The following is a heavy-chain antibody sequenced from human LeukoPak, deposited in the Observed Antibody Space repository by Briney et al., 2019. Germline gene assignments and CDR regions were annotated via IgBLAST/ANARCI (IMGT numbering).Heavy chain of an antibody. CDR1: GYTFTGYY. J-gene: IGHJ3*02. V-gene: IGHV1-2*02. Sequence: GASVKVSCKASGYTFTGYYMHWVRQAPGQGLEWMGWINPNSGGTNYAQKFQGRVTMTRDTSISIAYMELSRLRSDDTAVYYCASPYCSSTSCSLDAFDIWGQGTMVTVSS. D-gene: IGHD2-2*01. CDR3: ASPYCSSTSCSLDAFDI. CDR2: INPNSGGT.